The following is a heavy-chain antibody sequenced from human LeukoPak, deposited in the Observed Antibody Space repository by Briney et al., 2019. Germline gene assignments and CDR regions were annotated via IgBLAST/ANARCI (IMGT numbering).Heavy chain of an antibody. Sequence: PSQTLSLTCTVSGGSISSGDYYWSCIRQPPGKGLECIGYIYYSGSTYYNPSLKSRVTISVDTSKNQFSPKLSSVTAADTAVYYCARDHLDDYGDYGAFDIWGQGTMVTVSS. CDR2: IYYSGST. J-gene: IGHJ3*02. CDR1: GGSISSGDYY. CDR3: ARDHLDDYGDYGAFDI. D-gene: IGHD4-17*01. V-gene: IGHV4-30-4*01.